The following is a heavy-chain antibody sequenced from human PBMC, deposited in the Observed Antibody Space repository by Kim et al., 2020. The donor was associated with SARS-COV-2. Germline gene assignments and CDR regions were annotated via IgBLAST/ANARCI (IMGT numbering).Heavy chain of an antibody. V-gene: IGHV3-53*01. CDR3: AREGGIAVAGLYGMDV. D-gene: IGHD6-19*01. Sequence: SVKGRFTISRDNSKNTLYLQMNSLRAEDTAVYYCAREGGIAVAGLYGMDVWGQGTTVTVSS. J-gene: IGHJ6*02.